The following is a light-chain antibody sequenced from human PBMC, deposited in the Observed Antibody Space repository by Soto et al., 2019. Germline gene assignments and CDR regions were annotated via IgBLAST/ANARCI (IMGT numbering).Light chain of an antibody. J-gene: IGKJ2*01. CDR2: DAS. CDR3: QQYNSRTSVT. CDR1: QSISSW. Sequence: DIQMTQSPSTLSASVGDRVTITCRASQSISSWLAWYQQKPGKAPKLLIYDASSLESGVPSRFSGSGSGTEFTLTISSLQPDDFATYYCQQYNSRTSVTFGQGTKLEIK. V-gene: IGKV1-5*01.